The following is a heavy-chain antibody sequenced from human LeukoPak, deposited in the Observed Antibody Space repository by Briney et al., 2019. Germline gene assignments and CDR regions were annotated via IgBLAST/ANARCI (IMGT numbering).Heavy chain of an antibody. CDR3: AREEWLSYYYFDY. CDR2: IKQDGSEK. V-gene: IGHV3-7*01. CDR1: GFTFSSYW. D-gene: IGHD3-3*01. Sequence: PGGSLRLSCAASGFTFSSYWMSWVRQAPGKGLEWVANIKQDGSEKYYVDSVKGRFTISRDYAKNSLYLQMNSLRAEDTAVYYCAREEWLSYYYFDYWGQGTLVTVSS. J-gene: IGHJ4*02.